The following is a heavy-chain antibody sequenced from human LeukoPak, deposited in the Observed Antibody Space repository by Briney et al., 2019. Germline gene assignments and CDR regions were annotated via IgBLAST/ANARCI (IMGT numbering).Heavy chain of an antibody. D-gene: IGHD2-8*01. J-gene: IGHJ4*02. V-gene: IGHV3-7*01. CDR1: GFTFSSYW. Sequence: GGSLRLSCEASGFTFSSYWMSWVRQAPGKGLEWLANIKGDGNQKNYMDSVKGRFVISRDNAKNLLYLQMNSLKAEDTAVYYCMTNCGGDCWGQGTLVTVSS. CDR2: IKGDGNQK. CDR3: MTNCGGDC.